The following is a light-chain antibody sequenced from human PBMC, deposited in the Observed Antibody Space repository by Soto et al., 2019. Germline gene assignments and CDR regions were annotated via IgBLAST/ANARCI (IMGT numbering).Light chain of an antibody. J-gene: IGKJ2*01. Sequence: EIVLTQYPGTLSLSPGERATLSCRASQSVSSSFLAWYQQKPGQAPRLLISGASSRATGVPDRFSGSGSGTDFSLTISRLEPEDFAVYYCQKYGSSPTFGQWTKLEIK. CDR2: GAS. CDR3: QKYGSSPT. V-gene: IGKV3-20*01. CDR1: QSVSSSF.